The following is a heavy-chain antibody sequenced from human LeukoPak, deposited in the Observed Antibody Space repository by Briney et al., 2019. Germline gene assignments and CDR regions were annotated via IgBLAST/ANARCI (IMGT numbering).Heavy chain of an antibody. CDR3: ARGSRRHYDGSGYYFGEFDY. V-gene: IGHV4-59*11. Sequence: SETLSLTCTVSDDSIKSHFWTWIRQPPGKGLEWIGYVYYSGSGSSNPSLKSRLAMSVDTSKSQFYLNLNSVTTADTAMYYCARGSRRHYDGSGYYFGEFDYWGQGILVTVSS. CDR2: VYYSGSG. CDR1: DDSIKSHF. J-gene: IGHJ4*02. D-gene: IGHD3-22*01.